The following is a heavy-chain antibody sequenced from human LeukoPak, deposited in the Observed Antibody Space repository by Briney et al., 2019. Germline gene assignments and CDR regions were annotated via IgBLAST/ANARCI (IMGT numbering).Heavy chain of an antibody. J-gene: IGHJ6*03. CDR1: GYTFTSYG. CDR2: ISAYNGNT. CDR3: ARMGYSSSWPYYYYYMDV. D-gene: IGHD6-13*01. Sequence: GASVKVSCKASGYTFTSYGISWVRQAPGQGLEWMGWISAYNGNTNYAQKLQGRVTMTTDTSTSTAYMELRSLRSDDTAVYYCARMGYSSSWPYYYYYMDVWGKGTTVTISS. V-gene: IGHV1-18*01.